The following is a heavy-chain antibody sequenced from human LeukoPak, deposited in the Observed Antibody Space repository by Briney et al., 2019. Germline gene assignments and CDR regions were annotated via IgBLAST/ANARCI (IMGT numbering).Heavy chain of an antibody. CDR1: GFTFSTYS. V-gene: IGHV3-48*01. CDR2: ISGSSTTI. CDR3: ARVSRVYYDSSGYPY. Sequence: PGRSLRLSCAASGFTFSTYSMNWVRQAPGKGLEWISYISGSSTTINYADSVKGRFTISRDDAKNSLYLQMNSLRAEDTAVYYCARVSRVYYDSSGYPYWGQGTLVTVSS. J-gene: IGHJ4*02. D-gene: IGHD3-22*01.